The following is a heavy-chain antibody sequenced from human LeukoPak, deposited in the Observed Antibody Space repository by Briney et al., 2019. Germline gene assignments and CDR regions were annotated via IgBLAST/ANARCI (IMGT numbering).Heavy chain of an antibody. D-gene: IGHD3-10*01. CDR2: IYNGGII. Sequence: PSETLSLTCTVSGDSISSSNCYWGWIRQPPGKGLEWIGRIYNGGIITYNPSLKSRVTMSIDTSNNQFSLRLRFVTAADTAVYYCARDSGTTGEVKFDPWGQGTLVTVSS. V-gene: IGHV4-39*07. J-gene: IGHJ5*02. CDR1: GDSISSSNCY. CDR3: ARDSGTTGEVKFDP.